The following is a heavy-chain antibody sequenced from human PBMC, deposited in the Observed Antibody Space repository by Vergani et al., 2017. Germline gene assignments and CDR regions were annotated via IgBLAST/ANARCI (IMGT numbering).Heavy chain of an antibody. V-gene: IGHV3-7*01. D-gene: IGHD3-10*01. CDR2: IKQDGSEK. Sequence: EVQLVESGGGLVQPGGSLRLSCAASGFTFSSYWMSWVRQAPGKGLEWVANIKQDGSEKYYVDSVKGRFTISRDNAKNSLYLQMNSLRAEDTAVYYCAQGGSGSYYNRFDYWGQGTLVTVSS. J-gene: IGHJ4*02. CDR1: GFTFSSYW. CDR3: AQGGSGSYYNRFDY.